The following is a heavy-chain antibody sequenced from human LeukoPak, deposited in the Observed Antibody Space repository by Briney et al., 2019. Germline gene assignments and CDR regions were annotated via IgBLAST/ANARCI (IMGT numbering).Heavy chain of an antibody. CDR1: GFTFSSYS. Sequence: GGSLRLSCAASGFTFSSYSMNWVRQAPGEGLEWVSSISSSSGYIYYADSVKGRFTISRDNAKNSLYLQMNSLGAEDTAAYYCARDQSGTYYNYYMDVWGKGTTVTDSS. V-gene: IGHV3-21*01. D-gene: IGHD1-26*01. J-gene: IGHJ6*03. CDR3: ARDQSGTYYNYYMDV. CDR2: ISSSSGYI.